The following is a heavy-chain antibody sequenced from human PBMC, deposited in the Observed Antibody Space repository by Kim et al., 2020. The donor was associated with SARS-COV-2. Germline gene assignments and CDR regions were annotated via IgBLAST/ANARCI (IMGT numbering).Heavy chain of an antibody. CDR3: ARESGYSGYDPQPNWFDP. J-gene: IGHJ5*02. V-gene: IGHV3-48*03. CDR2: ISSSASTI. CDR1: GFTFSSSE. D-gene: IGHD5-12*01. Sequence: GGSLRLSCAASGFTFSSSEMNWFRQAPGQGPEWVSYISSSASTIFYADSVKGRFTISRDNAENSLYLQMNSLRAEDTAVYYCARESGYSGYDPQPNWFDPWGQGTLVTVSS.